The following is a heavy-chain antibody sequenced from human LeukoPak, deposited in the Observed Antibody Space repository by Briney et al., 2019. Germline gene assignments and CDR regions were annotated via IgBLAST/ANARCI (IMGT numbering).Heavy chain of an antibody. Sequence: SETLSLTCAVYGGSFSGYYWSWIRQPPGKGLEWIGEINHSGSTNYNPSLKSRVTISVDTSKNQFSLKLSSVTAEDTAVYYCARVARGYSYAGGDYFDYWGQGTLVTVSS. CDR1: GGSFSGYY. CDR2: INHSGST. D-gene: IGHD5-18*01. V-gene: IGHV4-34*01. J-gene: IGHJ4*02. CDR3: ARVARGYSYAGGDYFDY.